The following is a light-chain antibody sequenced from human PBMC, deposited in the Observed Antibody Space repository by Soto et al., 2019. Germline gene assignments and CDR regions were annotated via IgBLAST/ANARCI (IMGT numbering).Light chain of an antibody. CDR1: SSNIGGGYD. V-gene: IGLV1-40*01. Sequence: QSVLTQPPSVSGAPGQRVTISCTGSSSNIGGGYDVHWYQQLPGTAPKLLIYGNSNRPSGVPDRVSGSKSGTSASLAITGLQAEDEADYYCQSYDSSLSVVFGGGTKLTVL. J-gene: IGLJ2*01. CDR3: QSYDSSLSVV. CDR2: GNS.